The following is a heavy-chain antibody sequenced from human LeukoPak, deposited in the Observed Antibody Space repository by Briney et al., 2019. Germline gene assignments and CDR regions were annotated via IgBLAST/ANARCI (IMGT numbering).Heavy chain of an antibody. CDR3: ARGHAYYAALVY. V-gene: IGHV4-30-4*01. CDR2: IYYSGST. CDR1: GGSISSGDYY. Sequence: SETLSLTCTVSGGSISSGDYYWSWIRQPPGKGLEWIGYIYYSGSTYYNPSLKSRVTISVDTSKNQFSLKLSSVTAADTAVYYCARGHAYYAALVYWGQGTLVTVSS. J-gene: IGHJ4*02. D-gene: IGHD4/OR15-4a*01.